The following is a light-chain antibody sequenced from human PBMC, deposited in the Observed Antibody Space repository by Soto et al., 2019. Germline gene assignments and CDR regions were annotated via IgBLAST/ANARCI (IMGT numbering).Light chain of an antibody. V-gene: IGLV2-11*01. CDR2: DVS. Sequence: QSAPTQPRSVAGSLGQSVTISFTGTSSDVGEYDYVSWYQQHPGKAPKLMIFDVSERPSGVPDRFSGSKTGNTASLTISGLQAEDEADYYCRSYAGSPYVFGTGTKLTVL. CDR3: RSYAGSPYV. J-gene: IGLJ1*01. CDR1: SSDVGEYDY.